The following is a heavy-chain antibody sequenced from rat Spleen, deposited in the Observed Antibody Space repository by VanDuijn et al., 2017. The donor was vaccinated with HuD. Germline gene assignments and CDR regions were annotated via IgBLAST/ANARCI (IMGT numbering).Heavy chain of an antibody. CDR3: TREGWDYSDPFDY. J-gene: IGHJ2*01. V-gene: IGHV5S13*01. D-gene: IGHD1-1*01. CDR1: GFTFRDYG. CDR2: ITTGGDNT. Sequence: EVQLVESGGGLVQPGRSLKLSCAASGFTFRDYGMAWVRQTPTKGLEWVASITTGGDNTYYRESVKGRFSISRDNAKNTLNLQMDSLRSEDTAIYFCTREGWDYSDPFDYGGQGVMGTVAS.